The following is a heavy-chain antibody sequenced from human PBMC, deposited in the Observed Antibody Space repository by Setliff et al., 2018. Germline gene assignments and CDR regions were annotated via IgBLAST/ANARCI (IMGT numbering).Heavy chain of an antibody. J-gene: IGHJ4*02. Sequence: SETLSLTCTVSGDSINSYPYYWGWIRQPPGKGLEWIGNIYYTGITYYNPSLKSRVSISVDKSKNQFSLKLTSVTAADPAVYYCARGGGGYHSDFWGPGILVTVSS. CDR1: GDSINSYPYY. CDR3: ARGGGGYHSDF. CDR2: IYYTGIT. D-gene: IGHD3-16*01. V-gene: IGHV4-39*07.